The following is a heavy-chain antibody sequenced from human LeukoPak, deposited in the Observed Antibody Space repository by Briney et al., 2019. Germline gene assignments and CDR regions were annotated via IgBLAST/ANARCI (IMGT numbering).Heavy chain of an antibody. V-gene: IGHV4-39*07. D-gene: IGHD2-2*01. J-gene: IGHJ4*02. CDR3: ARDRGYCSSTSCSPHYFDY. CDR2: IYYRGRT. CDR1: GASISSSTYH. Sequence: SETLSLTCNVSGASISSSTYHWGWIRQPPGKGLEWIASIYYRGRTYYNPSLKSRVTISVDTSKNQFSLKLSSVTAADTAVYYCARDRGYCSSTSCSPHYFDYWGQGTLVTVSS.